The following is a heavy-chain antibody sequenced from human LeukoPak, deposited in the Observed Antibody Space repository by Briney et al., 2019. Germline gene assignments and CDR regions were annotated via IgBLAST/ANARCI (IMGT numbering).Heavy chain of an antibody. CDR1: GFTFSSYS. CDR3: AREEGVPVGTN. Sequence: GGSLRPSCAASGFTFSSYSMNCVRQATGRGLVWLSSISSSSSYIYYADSVKGRFTISRDNAKNSLYLQMNSLRAEDTAVYYCAREEGVPVGTNWGQGTLVTVSS. CDR2: ISSSSSYI. V-gene: IGHV3-21*01. J-gene: IGHJ4*02. D-gene: IGHD2-2*01.